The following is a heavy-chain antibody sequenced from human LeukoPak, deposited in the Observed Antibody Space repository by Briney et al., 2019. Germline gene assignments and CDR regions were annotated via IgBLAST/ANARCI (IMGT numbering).Heavy chain of an antibody. CDR1: GFSFTNTW. Sequence: GGSLRLSCAASGFSFTNTWMSWVRRAPGKGLEWVGRIRTNVDYGKVEYAAPVEGRFTISRDNSKNTLYLQMNSLRAEDTAVYYCAKDQLQLEPDAFDIWGQGTMVTVSS. V-gene: IGHV3-15*01. D-gene: IGHD1-1*01. J-gene: IGHJ3*02. CDR2: IRTNVDYGKV. CDR3: AKDQLQLEPDAFDI.